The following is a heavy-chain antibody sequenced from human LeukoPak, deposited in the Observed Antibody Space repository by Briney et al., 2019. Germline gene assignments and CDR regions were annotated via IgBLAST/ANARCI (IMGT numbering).Heavy chain of an antibody. J-gene: IGHJ4*02. D-gene: IGHD3-9*01. CDR1: GGSISSYY. CDR2: IYTSGST. V-gene: IGHV4-4*07. CDR3: ARDEAYDILTGYYYY. Sequence: PSETLSLTCTVSGGSISSYYWSWIRQPAGKGLEWIGRIYTSGSTDYNPSLKSRVTISVDTSKNQFSLKLSSVTAADTAVYYCARDEAYDILTGYYYYWGQGTLVTVSS.